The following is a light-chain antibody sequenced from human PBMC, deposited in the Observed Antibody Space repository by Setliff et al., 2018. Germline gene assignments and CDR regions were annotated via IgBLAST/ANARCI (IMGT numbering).Light chain of an antibody. Sequence: QSVLTQPPSVSGAPGQRVTISCTGSSSNIGAAYDVHWYQQLPGTAPKLLIFDNKNRPSGVPDRFSGSKSGTSASLAISGLQSEDEADYHCATWDDSLNGYVFATGTKVTVL. CDR1: SSNIGAAYD. CDR3: ATWDDSLNGYV. J-gene: IGLJ1*01. CDR2: DNK. V-gene: IGLV1-40*01.